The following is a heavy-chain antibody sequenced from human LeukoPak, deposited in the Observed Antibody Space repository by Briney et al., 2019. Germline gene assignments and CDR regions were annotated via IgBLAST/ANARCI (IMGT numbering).Heavy chain of an antibody. V-gene: IGHV7-4-1*02. Sequence: ASVKVSCKASGYTFTSYAMNWVRQAPGQGLEWMGWINTNTGNPTYAQGFTGRFVFSLDTSVSTAYLQISSLKAEDTAVYYCARGRTDYYESSGSFPALGYWGQGTLVTVSS. CDR1: GYTFTSYA. CDR2: INTNTGNP. D-gene: IGHD3-22*01. CDR3: ARGRTDYYESSGSFPALGY. J-gene: IGHJ4*02.